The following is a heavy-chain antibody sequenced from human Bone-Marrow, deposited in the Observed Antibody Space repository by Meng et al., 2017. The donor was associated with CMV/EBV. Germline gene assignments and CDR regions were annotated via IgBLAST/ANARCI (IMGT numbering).Heavy chain of an antibody. V-gene: IGHV3-48*03. Sequence: GGSLRLSCAACGVTFNPYEMNWVRQAPGKGLEWVSCISSSGGATYDADSVKGRFTISRDNAKNSLYLQMNSLRAEDTAVYYCARDDYWGQGTLVTVSS. CDR1: GVTFNPYE. J-gene: IGHJ4*02. CDR3: ARDDY. CDR2: ISSSGGAT.